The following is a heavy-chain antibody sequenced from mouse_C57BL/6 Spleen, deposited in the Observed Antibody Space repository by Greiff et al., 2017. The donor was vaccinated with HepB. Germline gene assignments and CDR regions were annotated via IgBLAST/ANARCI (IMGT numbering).Heavy chain of an antibody. CDR2: IWSGGST. D-gene: IGHD2-4*01. CDR3: ARKGDDYDRWYFDV. CDR1: GFSLTSYG. J-gene: IGHJ1*03. Sequence: VQLQQSGPGLVQPSQSLSITCTVSGFSLTSYGVHWVRQSPGKGLEWLGVIWSGGSTDYNAAFISRLSISKDNSKSQVFFKMNSLQADDTAIYYCARKGDDYDRWYFDVWGTGTTVTVSS. V-gene: IGHV2-2*01.